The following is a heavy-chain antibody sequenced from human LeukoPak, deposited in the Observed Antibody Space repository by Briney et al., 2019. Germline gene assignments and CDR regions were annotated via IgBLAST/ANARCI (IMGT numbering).Heavy chain of an antibody. CDR2: IYYSGST. D-gene: IGHD3-3*01. J-gene: IGHJ4*02. CDR1: GGSISSSSYY. V-gene: IGHV4-39*01. Sequence: PSETLCLTCTVSGGSISSSSYYWGWIRQPPGKGLEWIGSIYYSGSTYYNPSLKSRVTISVDTSENQFSLKLSSVTAADTAVYYCASLHYDFWSGYYKGGDYWGQGTLVTVSS. CDR3: ASLHYDFWSGYYKGGDY.